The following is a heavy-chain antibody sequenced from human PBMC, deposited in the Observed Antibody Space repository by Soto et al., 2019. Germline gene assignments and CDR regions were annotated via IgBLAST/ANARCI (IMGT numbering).Heavy chain of an antibody. D-gene: IGHD1-26*01. CDR2: ISGYNGDI. J-gene: IGHJ4*02. Sequence: ASVKVSCKASGYTFNRHGITWVRQAPGQGLEWMGWISGYNGDIKYEQKFKGRVTLRSDTLTSTVYLELKSLRFDDTAVYYCARVRIVGAREIDFWGQGTLVTVSS. V-gene: IGHV1-18*04. CDR1: GYTFNRHG. CDR3: ARVRIVGAREIDF.